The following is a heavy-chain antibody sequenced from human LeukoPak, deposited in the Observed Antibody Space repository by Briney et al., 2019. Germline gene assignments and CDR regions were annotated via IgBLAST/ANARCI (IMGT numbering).Heavy chain of an antibody. CDR2: ISSGSTI. CDR1: GFTFSSYE. J-gene: IGHJ4*02. V-gene: IGHV3-48*03. CDR3: ARESIAVAGAPFDY. D-gene: IGHD6-19*01. Sequence: PGGSLRLSCAASGFTFSSYEMNWVRQAPGKGLEWVSYISSGSTIYDADSVKGRFTISRDNAKNSLYLQMNSLRAEDTAVYYCARESIAVAGAPFDYWGQGPLVTVSS.